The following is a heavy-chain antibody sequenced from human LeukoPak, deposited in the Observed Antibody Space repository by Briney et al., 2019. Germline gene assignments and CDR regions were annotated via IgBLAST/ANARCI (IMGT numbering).Heavy chain of an antibody. CDR1: GFTFSNYG. V-gene: IGHV3-23*01. CDR2: IGGSGGYHT. CDR3: ARGSSVAGTVYGY. D-gene: IGHD6-19*01. J-gene: IGHJ4*02. Sequence: GGSLRLSCAASGFTFSNYGMNWVRQTPGKGLEWVSGIGGSGGYHTYYADSVRGRFTISRDNSRNTLYVQMNSLRAEDTAIYYCARGSSVAGTVYGYWGQGTLVTVSS.